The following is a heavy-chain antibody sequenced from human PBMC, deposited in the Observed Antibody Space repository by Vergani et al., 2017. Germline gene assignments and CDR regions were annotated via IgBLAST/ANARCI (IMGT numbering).Heavy chain of an antibody. CDR2: IYPGDSDT. CDR3: AGGDGYTQKAFDI. Sequence: EVHLVQSGAEVKKPGESLKISCKGSGYSFTSYWIGWVRQMPGKGLEWMGSIYPGDSDTRYSPSFQSQVTIPADKAISTAYLQWSSLKASDTAMYYCAGGDGYTQKAFDIWGQGTMVTVSS. V-gene: IGHV5-51*01. CDR1: GYSFTSYW. D-gene: IGHD5-24*01. J-gene: IGHJ3*02.